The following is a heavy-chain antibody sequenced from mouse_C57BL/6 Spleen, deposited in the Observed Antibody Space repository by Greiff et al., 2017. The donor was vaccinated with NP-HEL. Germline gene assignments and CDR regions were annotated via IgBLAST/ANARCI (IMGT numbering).Heavy chain of an antibody. CDR2: IYPGSGST. CDR3: AGRTPVAARDY. J-gene: IGHJ4*01. Sequence: VQLQQSGAELVKPGASVKLSCKASGYTFTSYWITWVKQRPGQGLEWLGDIYPGSGSTNYNEKFKSKATLTVDTSSSTAYMQLSSLTSEDSAVYSGAGRTPVAARDYWVQGTSVTVSS. CDR1: GYTFTSYW. D-gene: IGHD1-1*01. V-gene: IGHV1-55*01.